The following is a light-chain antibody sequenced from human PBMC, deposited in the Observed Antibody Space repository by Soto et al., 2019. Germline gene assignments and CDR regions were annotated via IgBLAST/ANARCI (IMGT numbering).Light chain of an antibody. V-gene: IGKV3-20*01. CDR1: QTVSGRY. J-gene: IGKJ1*01. Sequence: EIVLTQSAGTLSLSPGERATLSCRASQTVSGRYLAWFQQKPGQTPRLLIYDASTRAAGVPDRFSGSVSGTDFSLTTNRLEPEDVAVYYCQHYGSSPWTFGQGTKVEIK. CDR3: QHYGSSPWT. CDR2: DAS.